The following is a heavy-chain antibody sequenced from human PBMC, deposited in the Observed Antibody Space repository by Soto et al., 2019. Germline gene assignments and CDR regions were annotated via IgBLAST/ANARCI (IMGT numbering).Heavy chain of an antibody. J-gene: IGHJ6*02. CDR1: GFTFSSYA. CDR2: ISFDGSNR. D-gene: IGHD6-19*01. CDR3: ARCPSGSAFYYYGMDV. Sequence: QVQLVESGGGVVQPGRSLRLSCAASGFTFSSYAVHWVRQAPGKGLEWVAVISFDGSNRYYADSLKGRFTISRDNSKNTLYLQVNSLRPEDTAVYSCARCPSGSAFYYYGMDVWGPGTAVTVSS. V-gene: IGHV3-30-3*01.